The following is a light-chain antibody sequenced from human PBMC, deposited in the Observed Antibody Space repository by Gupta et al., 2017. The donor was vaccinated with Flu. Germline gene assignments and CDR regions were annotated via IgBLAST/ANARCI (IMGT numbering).Light chain of an antibody. J-gene: IGLJ1*01. Sequence: QSALTQPASVSGSPGQSLPLSCTGTSSDVGCYYSVSWYQLPPRKAPKLMIYDVNKRPSGVSDRFSGSKSGNTASLTISGLQAEDEADYYCCSYTRSSTYVFGTGTKVTVL. CDR1: SSDVGCYYS. CDR2: DVN. V-gene: IGLV2-14*01. CDR3: CSYTRSSTYV.